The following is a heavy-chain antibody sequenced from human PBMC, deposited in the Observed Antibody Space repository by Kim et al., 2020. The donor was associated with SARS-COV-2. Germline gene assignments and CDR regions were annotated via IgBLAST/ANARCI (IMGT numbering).Heavy chain of an antibody. D-gene: IGHD3-3*01. CDR1: GFTFSSYE. CDR2: ISSSGSTI. J-gene: IGHJ6*02. V-gene: IGHV3-48*03. CDR3: ARDSRVTIFGVVIDYYGMDV. Sequence: GGSLRLSCAASGFTFSSYEMNWVRQAPGKGLEWVSYISSSGSTIYYADSVKGRFTISRDNAKNSLYLQMNSLRAEDTAVYYCARDSRVTIFGVVIDYYGMDVWGQETTVTVSS.